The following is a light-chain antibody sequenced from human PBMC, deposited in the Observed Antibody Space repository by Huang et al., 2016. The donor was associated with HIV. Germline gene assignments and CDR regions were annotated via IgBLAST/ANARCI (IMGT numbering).Light chain of an antibody. J-gene: IGKJ2*01. CDR3: HQYGRSPPT. Sequence: EIVLTQSPGTLSLSPGERATLSCRANQTVTRRSLAWYQQRPEQAPRLLISGASSRATGIPDRFSGSGSGTDFALTISGLEPEDFVIYYCHQYGRSPPTFGRGTKLEIK. CDR1: QTVTRRS. V-gene: IGKV3-20*01. CDR2: GAS.